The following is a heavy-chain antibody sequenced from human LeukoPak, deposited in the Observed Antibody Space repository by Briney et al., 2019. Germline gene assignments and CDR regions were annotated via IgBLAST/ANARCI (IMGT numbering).Heavy chain of an antibody. CDR1: GRSLSGYY. CDR2: INHSGST. J-gene: IGHJ6*03. Sequence: SETLSPTCAVYGRSLSGYYWSWIRQPPGKGLEWIGEINHSGSTNYNPSLKSRVTISVDTSKNQFSLKLSSVTAADTAVCPCARGRRGDLPSAYYSYYMDVWGKGTTVTVSS. V-gene: IGHV4-34*01. D-gene: IGHD2-21*02. CDR3: ARGRRGDLPSAYYSYYMDV.